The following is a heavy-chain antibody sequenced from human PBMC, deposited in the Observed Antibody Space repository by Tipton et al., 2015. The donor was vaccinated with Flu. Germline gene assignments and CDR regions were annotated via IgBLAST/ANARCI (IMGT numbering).Heavy chain of an antibody. CDR1: GFIFSNYW. V-gene: IGHV3-74*01. J-gene: IGHJ4*02. CDR3: TKGGRAGNAPVDY. CDR2: INSDGSST. D-gene: IGHD6-19*01. Sequence: CAASGFIFSNYWMHWVRQAPGKGLVWVSRINSDGSSTSYADSVKGRFTISRDNAKNTLYLQMNSLRAEDMAVYYCTKGGRAGNAPVDYWGQGTLVTVSS.